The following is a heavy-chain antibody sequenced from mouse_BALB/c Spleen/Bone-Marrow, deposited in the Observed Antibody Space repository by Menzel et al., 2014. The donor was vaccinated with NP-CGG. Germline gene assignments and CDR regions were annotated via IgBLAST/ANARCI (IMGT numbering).Heavy chain of an antibody. CDR3: ASFSY. J-gene: IGHJ3*01. CDR2: IDPAKGNT. CDR1: VFNIKATY. Sequence: DVHLVESGATLVNPADFVKLSFTASVFNIKATYMHWVKQRPEQGLEWIGRIDPAKGNTKYDPKFQGKATITADTSSNTAYLQLSSLTSEDTAVYYCASFSYWCQGTLVTVSA. V-gene: IGHV14-3*02.